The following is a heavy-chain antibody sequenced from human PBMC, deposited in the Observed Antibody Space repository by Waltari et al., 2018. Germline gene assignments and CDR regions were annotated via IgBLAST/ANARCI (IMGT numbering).Heavy chain of an antibody. Sequence: QVQLAQSGAEVKSPGSSVTISCKASGLSIRGYTSSWGRQGLGQGLVWMGGLIPLSGVQIYTQRFQGRLTITADGSTRTTVMELRNLRYEDTAVYFCARGYRYDSSERFYLDYWGQGTPVIVSS. J-gene: IGHJ4*02. CDR2: LIPLSGVQ. D-gene: IGHD3-22*01. V-gene: IGHV1-69*12. CDR1: GLSIRGYT. CDR3: ARGYRYDSSERFYLDY.